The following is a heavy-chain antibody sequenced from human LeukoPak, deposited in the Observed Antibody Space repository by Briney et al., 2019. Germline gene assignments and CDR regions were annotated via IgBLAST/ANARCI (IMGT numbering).Heavy chain of an antibody. CDR1: GYSISNSNW. V-gene: IGHV4-28*01. Sequence: PSDTLSLTCAVSGYSISNSNWWGWIRQPPGKGLEWIGCISYSGNTYYNPSLKSRVTMSVDTSKNQFSLKLSSVTAVDTGVYYCARRVIGGYYNDYWGQGTLVTVSS. D-gene: IGHD3-22*01. CDR2: ISYSGNT. CDR3: ARRVIGGYYNDY. J-gene: IGHJ4*02.